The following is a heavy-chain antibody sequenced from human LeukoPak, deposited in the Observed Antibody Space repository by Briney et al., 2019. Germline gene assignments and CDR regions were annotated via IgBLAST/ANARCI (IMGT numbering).Heavy chain of an antibody. CDR3: ARGAGFCSSTSCSDAFDI. CDR2: IYYSGST. CDR1: SGSISSGDYY. J-gene: IGHJ3*02. D-gene: IGHD2-2*03. V-gene: IGHV4-30-4*08. Sequence: SQTLSLTCTVSSGSISSGDYYWSWIRQPPGKGLEWIGYIYYSGSTYYNPSLKSRVTISVDTSKNQFSLKLSSVTAADTAVYYCARGAGFCSSTSCSDAFDIWGQGTMVTVSS.